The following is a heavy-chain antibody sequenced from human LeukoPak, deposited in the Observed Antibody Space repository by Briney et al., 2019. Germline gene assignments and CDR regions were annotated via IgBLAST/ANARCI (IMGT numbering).Heavy chain of an antibody. CDR1: GGTFSSYA. V-gene: IGHV1-69*01. J-gene: IGHJ4*02. D-gene: IGHD1-14*01. CDR2: IIPIFGTA. Sequence: ASVKVSCKASGGTFSSYAISWVRQAPGQGLEWMGGIIPIFGTANYAQKFQGRVTITADESTSTAYMELSSLRSEDTAVYYCARTRTDTGGPYLDYWGQGTLVTVSS. CDR3: ARTRTDTGGPYLDY.